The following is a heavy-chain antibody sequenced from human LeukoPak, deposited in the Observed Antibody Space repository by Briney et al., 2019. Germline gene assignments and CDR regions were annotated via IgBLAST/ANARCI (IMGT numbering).Heavy chain of an antibody. CDR3: ARGHVDTAMVDY. CDR2: INHNSGGT. CDR1: GYTFTGYY. D-gene: IGHD5-18*01. Sequence: GASVNVSCKASGYTFTGYYMHWVRQAPGQGLEWMGWINHNSGGTNYAQKFQGRVTMTRDTSISTAYMELSRLRSDDTAVYYCARGHVDTAMVDYWGQGTLVTVSS. J-gene: IGHJ4*02. V-gene: IGHV1-2*02.